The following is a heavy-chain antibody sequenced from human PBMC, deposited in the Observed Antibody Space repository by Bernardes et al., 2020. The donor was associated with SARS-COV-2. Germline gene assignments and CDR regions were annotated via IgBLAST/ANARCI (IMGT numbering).Heavy chain of an antibody. CDR2: IGTAGDT. J-gene: IGHJ6*02. D-gene: IGHD6-19*01. CDR3: ARKSRVSGYGMDV. Sequence: GGSLRLSCAASGFTFSDFDMHWVRQATGKGLEWVSVIGTAGDTYNPGSVKGRFTISRENANNSLYLQVNSLSAGDTAVYYCARKSRVSGYGMDVWGQGTAVTVSS. V-gene: IGHV3-13*01. CDR1: GFTFSDFD.